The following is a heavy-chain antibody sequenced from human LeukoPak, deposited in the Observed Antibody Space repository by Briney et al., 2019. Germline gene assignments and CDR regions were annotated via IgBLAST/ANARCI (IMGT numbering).Heavy chain of an antibody. Sequence: GSLRLSCAASGFTFDDYGMSWVRQAPGKGLEWVSGINWKGGSTGYADSVKGRFTISRDNAKNSLYLQMNSLRAEDTAVYYCARAPAYYYDSSGLNWGQGTLVTVSS. V-gene: IGHV3-20*04. J-gene: IGHJ4*02. CDR2: INWKGGST. CDR1: GFTFDDYG. D-gene: IGHD3-22*01. CDR3: ARAPAYYYDSSGLN.